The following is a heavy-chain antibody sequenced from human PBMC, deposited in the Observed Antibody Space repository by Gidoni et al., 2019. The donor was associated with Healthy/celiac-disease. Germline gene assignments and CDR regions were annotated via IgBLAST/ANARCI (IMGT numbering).Heavy chain of an antibody. D-gene: IGHD2-15*01. CDR3: ARDSSNQLDNIVVVVAATWDYYGMDV. CDR2: INPSGGST. V-gene: IGHV1-46*01. CDR1: GYTFTSYY. Sequence: QVQLVQSGAEVKKPGASVKVSCKASGYTFTSYYMHWVRQAPGQGLEWMGIINPSGGSTSYAQKFQGRVTMTRDTSTSTVYMELSSLRSEDTAVYYCARDSSNQLDNIVVVVAATWDYYGMDVWGQGTTVTVSS. J-gene: IGHJ6*02.